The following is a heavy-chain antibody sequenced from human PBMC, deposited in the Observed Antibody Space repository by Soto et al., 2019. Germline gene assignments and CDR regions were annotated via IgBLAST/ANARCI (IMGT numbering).Heavy chain of an antibody. D-gene: IGHD5-12*01. CDR3: ARQLHIVATGGSLNYYYGMDV. J-gene: IGHJ6*02. CDR1: GGSISSSSYY. CDR2: IYYSGST. V-gene: IGHV4-39*01. Sequence: PSETLSLTCTVSGGSISSSSYYWGWIRQPPGKGLEWIGSIYYSGSTYYNPSLKSRVTISVDTSKNQFSLKLSSVTAADTAVYYCARQLHIVATGGSLNYYYGMDVWGQGTTVTVS.